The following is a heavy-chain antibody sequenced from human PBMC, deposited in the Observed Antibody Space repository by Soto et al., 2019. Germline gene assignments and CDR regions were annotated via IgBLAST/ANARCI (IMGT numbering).Heavy chain of an antibody. D-gene: IGHD2-15*01. V-gene: IGHV3-23*01. CDR3: AKDDRDCSGGSCYLEYFDY. CDR2: ISGSGGST. Sequence: GGSLRLSCAASGFTFSSYAMSWVRQAPGKGLEWVSAISGSGGSTYYADSVKGRFTISRDNSKNTLYLQMNSLRAEDTAVYYCAKDDRDCSGGSCYLEYFDYWGQGTLVTVSS. J-gene: IGHJ4*02. CDR1: GFTFSSYA.